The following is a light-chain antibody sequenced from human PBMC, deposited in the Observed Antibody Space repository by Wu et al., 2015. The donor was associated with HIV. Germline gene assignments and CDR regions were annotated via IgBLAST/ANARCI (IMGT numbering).Light chain of an antibody. CDR1: QSVRDD. V-gene: IGKV3-15*01. CDR3: QQYNNWHLLT. Sequence: EIVMTQSPATLSVSPGERVTFSCRASQSVRDDLAWYQQKPGQAPRLLIYGASTRATGIPARFSGSGSGTEFTLTISSLQSEDFAVYYCQQYNNWHLLTFGGGTKVEIK. J-gene: IGKJ4*01. CDR2: GAS.